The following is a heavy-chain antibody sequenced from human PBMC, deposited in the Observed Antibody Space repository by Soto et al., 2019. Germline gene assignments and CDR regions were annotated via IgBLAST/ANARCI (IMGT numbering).Heavy chain of an antibody. J-gene: IGHJ4*02. CDR3: ARISRSRYGNVDF. D-gene: IGHD6-13*01. V-gene: IGHV4-59*08. CDR2: IYYSAST. Sequence: PSETLSLTCTVSGGSISSYYWSWIRQPPGKGLEWIGYIYYSASTNYSPSLKSRVTISVDTSKNQFSLNLSSVTAAATAVYYCARISRSRYGNVDFWGQGTLVIVSS. CDR1: GGSISSYY.